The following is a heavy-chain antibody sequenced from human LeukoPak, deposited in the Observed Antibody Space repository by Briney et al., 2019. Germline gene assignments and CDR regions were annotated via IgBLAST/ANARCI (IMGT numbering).Heavy chain of an antibody. Sequence: SETLSLTCTVSGGSISSSSYYWGWIRQPPGKGLEWIGSIYYSGSTYYNPSLKSRVTISVDTSKNQFSLKLSSVTAADTAVYYCARADYGGNSVDYWGQGTLVTVSS. D-gene: IGHD4-23*01. V-gene: IGHV4-39*07. CDR3: ARADYGGNSVDY. CDR2: IYYSGST. J-gene: IGHJ4*02. CDR1: GGSISSSSYY.